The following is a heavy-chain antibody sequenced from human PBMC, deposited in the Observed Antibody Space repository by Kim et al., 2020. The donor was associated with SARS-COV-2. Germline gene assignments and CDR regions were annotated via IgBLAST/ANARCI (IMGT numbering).Heavy chain of an antibody. Sequence: ASVKVSCKASGYTFTSYGISWVRQAPGQGLEWMGWISAYNGNTNYAQKLQGRVTMTTDTSTSTAYMELRSLRSDDTAVYYCARAQGGDYGDYVSRARNWFDPWGQGTLVTVSS. CDR1: GYTFTSYG. CDR3: ARAQGGDYGDYVSRARNWFDP. CDR2: ISAYNGNT. V-gene: IGHV1-18*01. D-gene: IGHD4-17*01. J-gene: IGHJ5*02.